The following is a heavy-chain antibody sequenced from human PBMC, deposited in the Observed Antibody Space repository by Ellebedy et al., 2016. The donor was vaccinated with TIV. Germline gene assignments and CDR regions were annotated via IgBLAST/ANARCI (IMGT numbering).Heavy chain of an antibody. CDR2: ISDSGDTT. V-gene: IGHV3-23*01. Sequence: PGGSLRLSCAASGFRFSSYAMNWVRQAPGKGLEWVSGISDSGDTTYYPDSVKGRFTIDRDNSKNTLYLQMNSLRVEDTAVYYCAKQKSTSAGSSDIWGQGAMVTVSS. CDR1: GFRFSSYA. CDR3: AKQKSTSAGSSDI. D-gene: IGHD2-2*01. J-gene: IGHJ3*02.